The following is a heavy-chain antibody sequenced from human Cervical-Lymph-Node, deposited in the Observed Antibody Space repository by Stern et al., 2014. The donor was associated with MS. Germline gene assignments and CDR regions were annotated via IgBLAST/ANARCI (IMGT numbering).Heavy chain of an antibody. V-gene: IGHV3-53*01. Sequence: EVQLVESGGGLIQPGGSLRLSCAASGFTVSTNYMSWVRQAPGKGLEWISVIFSGGITYYADSVKGRFTISRDNSRNTMFLQMNSLRRDDTAVYYCARGQQRLSWGHGTLVTVSS. J-gene: IGHJ1*01. CDR2: IFSGGIT. CDR1: GFTVSTNY. D-gene: IGHD6-13*01. CDR3: ARGQQRLS.